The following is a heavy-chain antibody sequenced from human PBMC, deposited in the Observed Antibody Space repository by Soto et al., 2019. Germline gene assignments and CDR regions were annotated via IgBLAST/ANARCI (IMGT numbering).Heavy chain of an antibody. D-gene: IGHD5-18*01. CDR3: VRAASELEY. Sequence: QVQLVESGGGLVKPGGSLRLSCSASGFTFSDYYMTWIRQAPGKGLEWVSYISSSSSHTNYADSVEGRFTISRDNAKNALYLQMNSLRAEDTAVYYCVRAASELEYWGQGTLVSVSP. CDR1: GFTFSDYY. V-gene: IGHV3-11*06. CDR2: ISSSSSHT. J-gene: IGHJ4*02.